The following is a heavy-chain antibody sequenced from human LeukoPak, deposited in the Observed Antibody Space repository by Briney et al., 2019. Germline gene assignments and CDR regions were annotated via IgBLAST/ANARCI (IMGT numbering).Heavy chain of an antibody. Sequence: GGSLRLSCATSGFTFSGYAMNWVRQAPGKGLEWVSGISGSGITYYPNSVKGRFTISRDSSKNTLYLQMDSLRAEDTAVYYCAKGSGGSCYSGIDYWGQGTLVTVSS. CDR2: ISGSGIT. CDR1: GFTFSGYA. V-gene: IGHV3-23*01. CDR3: AKGSGGSCYSGIDY. J-gene: IGHJ4*02. D-gene: IGHD2-15*01.